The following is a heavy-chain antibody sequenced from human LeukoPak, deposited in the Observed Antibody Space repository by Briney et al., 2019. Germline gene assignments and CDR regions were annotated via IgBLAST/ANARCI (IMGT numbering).Heavy chain of an antibody. Sequence: PGVSLRLSCAASGFTFSSYAMSWVRQAPGKGLEWVSAISGSGVSTYYADSVKGRFTVSRDNSKNTVFLQMNSLRGEDAAIYYCAKGVLGAGSLLEYFQHWGQGTLVTVSS. CDR2: ISGSGVST. CDR3: AKGVLGAGSLLEYFQH. J-gene: IGHJ1*01. V-gene: IGHV3-23*01. CDR1: GFTFSSYA. D-gene: IGHD3-10*01.